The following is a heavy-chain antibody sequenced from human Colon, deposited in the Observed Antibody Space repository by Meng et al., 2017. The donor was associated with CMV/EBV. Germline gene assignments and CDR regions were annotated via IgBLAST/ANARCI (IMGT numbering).Heavy chain of an antibody. D-gene: IGHD6-19*01. Sequence: QVQLVQSGAGVKEPGASVKVSCQTSGYTFSDYYMHWVRQAPGQGLEWMGWIRSDGSATNYAQKFRGRVTMTRDASVSTAYMELSGLTSDDTAVYFCVRSSGWSLFDYWGPGALVTVSS. J-gene: IGHJ4*02. V-gene: IGHV1-2*02. CDR3: VRSSGWSLFDY. CDR2: IRSDGSAT. CDR1: GYTFSDYY.